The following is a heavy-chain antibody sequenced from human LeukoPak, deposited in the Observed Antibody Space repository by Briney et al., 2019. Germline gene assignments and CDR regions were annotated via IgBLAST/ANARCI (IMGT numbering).Heavy chain of an antibody. CDR2: IYYSGST. Sequence: SETLSLTCTVSGGSISGGGYYWSWIRQHPGEGLEWIGYIYYSGSTYHNPSLKSRVTISIDRPKNQFSLQLTSVTAADTAVYYCARDDGYSADYWGQGTLVTVSS. V-gene: IGHV4-31*03. CDR3: ARDDGYSADY. J-gene: IGHJ4*02. D-gene: IGHD4-11*01. CDR1: GGSISGGGYY.